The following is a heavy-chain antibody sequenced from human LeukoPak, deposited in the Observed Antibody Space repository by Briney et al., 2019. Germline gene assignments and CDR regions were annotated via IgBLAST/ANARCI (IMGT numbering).Heavy chain of an antibody. V-gene: IGHV3-33*06. CDR2: IWYDGSNK. Sequence: PGRSLRLSCAASGFTFSSYGMHWVRQAPGKGLEWVAVIWYDGSNKYYADSVKGRFTISRDNSKNTLYLQMNSLRAEDTAVYYCAKGGTMVRRNWFDPWGQGTLVTVSS. J-gene: IGHJ5*02. CDR1: GFTFSSYG. CDR3: AKGGTMVRRNWFDP. D-gene: IGHD3-10*01.